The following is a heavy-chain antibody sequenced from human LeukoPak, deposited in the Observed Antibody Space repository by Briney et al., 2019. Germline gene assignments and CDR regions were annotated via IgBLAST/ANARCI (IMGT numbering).Heavy chain of an antibody. CDR2: INPNSGRT. CDR3: ARSDVLCSTTACYTIDS. D-gene: IGHD2-2*02. CDR1: GFTLTDSH. Sequence: ASVKVSRKCCGFTLTDSHMHWVRQAPGQGLEWMGWINPNSGRTNSAQRFQGRVTMTTHTSVSTAYMELTRLRTDDTAVYYCARSDVLCSTTACYTIDSWGQGTLVTVSS. J-gene: IGHJ4*02. V-gene: IGHV1-2*02.